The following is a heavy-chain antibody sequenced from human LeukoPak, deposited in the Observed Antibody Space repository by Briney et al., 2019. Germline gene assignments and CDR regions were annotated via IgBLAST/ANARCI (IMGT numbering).Heavy chain of an antibody. V-gene: IGHV4-61*02. CDR3: ARGVGLLLHYYMDV. CDR1: GGSISSGSSY. CDR2: TYTSGSI. D-gene: IGHD2-21*01. J-gene: IGHJ6*03. Sequence: SETLSLTCTVSGGSISSGSSYWSWIRQPAGKGLEWIGRTYTSGSINYNPSLKSRVTISVDTSKNQFSLKLSSVTAADTAVYYCARGVGLLLHYYMDVWGKGTTVTVSS.